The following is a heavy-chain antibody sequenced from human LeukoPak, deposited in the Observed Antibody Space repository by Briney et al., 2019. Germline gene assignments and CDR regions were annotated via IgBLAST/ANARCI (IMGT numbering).Heavy chain of an antibody. Sequence: GASVKVSCKASGYTFTGYYMHWVRQAPGQGLEWMGWINPNSGGTNYAQKFQGRVTMTMDTSISTAYMELSRLRSDDTAVYYCARTVTTSPLYYYYMDVWGKGTTVTISS. CDR2: INPNSGGT. J-gene: IGHJ6*03. CDR3: ARTVTTSPLYYYYMDV. CDR1: GYTFTGYY. V-gene: IGHV1-2*02. D-gene: IGHD4-17*01.